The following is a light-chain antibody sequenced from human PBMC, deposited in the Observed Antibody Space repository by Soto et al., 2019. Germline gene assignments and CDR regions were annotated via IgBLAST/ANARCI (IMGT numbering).Light chain of an antibody. CDR1: QSLLHSNGYNY. V-gene: IGKV2-28*01. CDR3: MQALQTPFT. Sequence: LVMTQSPLSLPVTPGEPASISCRSSQSLLHSNGYNYLDWYLQKPGQSPQLLIYLGSNRASGVPDRFSGSGSGTDFTLKISRVEAEDVGVYYCMQALQTPFTLGPGTKVDIK. CDR2: LGS. J-gene: IGKJ3*01.